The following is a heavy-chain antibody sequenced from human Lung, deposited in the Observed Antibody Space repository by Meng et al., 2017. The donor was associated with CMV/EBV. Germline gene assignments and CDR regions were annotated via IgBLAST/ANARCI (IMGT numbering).Heavy chain of an antibody. CDR3: TSAPGDY. CDR1: GYTFIDSY. D-gene: IGHD1-14*01. V-gene: IGHV1-2*02. Sequence: QVRLVQSGPEVKKPGASVKVSCKGSGYTFIDSYMHWVRQAPGQGLKWVGWINPKSGGTHYAQSFQGRVTITRDTSINTVYVEISSLKSDDTAVYYCTSAPGDYWGQGTLVTVSS. CDR2: INPKSGGT. J-gene: IGHJ4*03.